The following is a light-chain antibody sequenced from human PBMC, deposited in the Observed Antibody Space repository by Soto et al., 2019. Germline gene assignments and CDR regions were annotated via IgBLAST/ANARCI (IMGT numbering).Light chain of an antibody. J-gene: IGKJ4*01. CDR1: QSVSRF. CDR3: QKYNSAPLT. Sequence: EIVMTQSPATLSVSPGERVTLSCRASQSVSRFLAWYQQRPGQAPRLLIYDTSTRATGVPARFSGSGSGTEFRLTISSLQPEDVADYYCQKYNSAPLTIGGGTKVEIK. V-gene: IGKV3-15*01. CDR2: DTS.